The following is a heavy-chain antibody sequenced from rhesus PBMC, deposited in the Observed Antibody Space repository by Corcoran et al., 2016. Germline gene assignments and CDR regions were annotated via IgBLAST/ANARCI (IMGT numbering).Heavy chain of an antibody. CDR1: GGSVSGYW. CDR3: ARDGDEGYFDY. D-gene: IGHD2-2*01. Sequence: QVQLQQWGEGLVKPSETLSLTCAVYGGSVSGYWWGWIRQPPGKGLEWIGRIRSGGSTNYNPPRESRCTISLDTAKNQFSLELSSVTAADTAVYDCARDGDEGYFDYWGQGVLVTVSS. CDR2: IRSGGST. V-gene: IGHV4-160*01. J-gene: IGHJ4*01.